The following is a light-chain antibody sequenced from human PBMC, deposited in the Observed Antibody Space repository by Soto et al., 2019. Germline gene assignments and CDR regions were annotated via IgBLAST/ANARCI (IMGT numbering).Light chain of an antibody. CDR3: QQYGGSTRT. CDR1: QSVTTQ. CDR2: GAS. Sequence: IVLTQSPGTLSLSPGERATLSCRASQSVTTQLAWYQQKPGQAPRLIIHGASSRATGVPDRITGSGSGTDFTLSISRLEPEDFAVYYCQQYGGSTRTFG. J-gene: IGKJ1*01. V-gene: IGKV3-20*01.